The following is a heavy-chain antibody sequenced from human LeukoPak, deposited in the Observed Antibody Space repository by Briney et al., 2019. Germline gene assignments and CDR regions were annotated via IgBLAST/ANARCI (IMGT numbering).Heavy chain of an antibody. CDR2: IYSGGGT. J-gene: IGHJ4*02. CDR3: ARAVGVTAIHNAFDI. Sequence: GGSLRLSCAASGFTVSSNYMSWVRQAPGKGLEWVSVIYSGGGTDYADSVKGRFTISRDNSKNTLYLQMNSLRAEDTAVYYCARAVGVTAIHNAFDIWGQGLLVTVSS. D-gene: IGHD2-21*02. CDR1: GFTVSSNY. V-gene: IGHV3-66*02.